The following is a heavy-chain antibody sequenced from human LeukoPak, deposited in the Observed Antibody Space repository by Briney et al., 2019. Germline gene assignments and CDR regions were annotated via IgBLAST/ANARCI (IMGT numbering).Heavy chain of an antibody. V-gene: IGHV1-69*05. CDR2: IIPIFGTA. Sequence: SVKVSCKASGGTFSSYASSWVRQAPGQGLEWMGGIIPIFGTANYAQKFQGRVTITTDESTSTAYMELSSLISEDTAVYYCARCAGAVSPSYYSYYYMDVWGKGTTVTVSS. CDR1: GGTFSSYA. D-gene: IGHD3-16*01. J-gene: IGHJ6*03. CDR3: ARCAGAVSPSYYSYYYMDV.